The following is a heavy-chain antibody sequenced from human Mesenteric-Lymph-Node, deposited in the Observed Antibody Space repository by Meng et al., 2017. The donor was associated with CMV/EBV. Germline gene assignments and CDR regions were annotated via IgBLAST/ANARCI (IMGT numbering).Heavy chain of an antibody. CDR1: GFTFSSYE. V-gene: IGHV3-48*03. J-gene: IGHJ5*02. D-gene: IGHD3-3*01. CDR3: ARDNYDFWSGQNHVGGDWFDP. CDR2: ISSSGSTI. Sequence: GESLKISCAASGFTFSSYEMNWVRQAPGKGLEWVSYISSSGSTIYYADSVKGRFTISRDNAKNSLYLQMNSLRAEDTAVYYCARDNYDFWSGQNHVGGDWFDPWGQGTLVTVSS.